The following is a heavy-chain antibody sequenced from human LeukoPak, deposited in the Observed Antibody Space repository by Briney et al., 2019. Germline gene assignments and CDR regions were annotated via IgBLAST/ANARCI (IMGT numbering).Heavy chain of an antibody. D-gene: IGHD3-10*01. CDR1: GFTFDDYA. J-gene: IGHJ6*03. CDR3: TKDSHYGSGSYYHGHMDV. CDR2: ISWKSGII. Sequence: PGRSLRLSCAASGFTFDDYAMHWVRQAPGKGLEWVSSISWKSGIIGYADSVKGRFTVSRDNAKNSLYLQMNSLTTEDTALYYCTKDSHYGSGSYYHGHMDVWGKGTTVIVSS. V-gene: IGHV3-9*01.